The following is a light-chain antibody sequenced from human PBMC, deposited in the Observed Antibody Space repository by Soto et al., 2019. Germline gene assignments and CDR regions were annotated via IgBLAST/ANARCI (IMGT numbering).Light chain of an antibody. CDR1: QSVSSSY. CDR2: GAS. V-gene: IGKV3-20*01. Sequence: EIVLTQSPGTLSLSPGERATLSCRASQSVSSSYLAWYQQKPGQAPRLLIYGASSRATGIPDRFSGSGSGTDFTLSISRLEPEDFAVYYCHLYGTSLIFTFGPGTKVDIK. CDR3: HLYGTSLIFT. J-gene: IGKJ3*01.